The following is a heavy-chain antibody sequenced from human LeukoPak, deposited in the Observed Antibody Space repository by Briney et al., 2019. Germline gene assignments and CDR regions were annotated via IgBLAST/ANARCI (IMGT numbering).Heavy chain of an antibody. V-gene: IGHV1-69*06. CDR2: IIPISGTT. Sequence: SVKVSCKASGGTLSSFAITWVRQAPGQGLEWMGGIIPISGTTNQAQKFQDRVTITADKSTNTVYMELSSLRFEDSAVCYCARGGTVASDDAVPIWGQGTMVAVSS. D-gene: IGHD4-11*01. J-gene: IGHJ3*02. CDR3: ARGGTVASDDAVPI. CDR1: GGTLSSFA.